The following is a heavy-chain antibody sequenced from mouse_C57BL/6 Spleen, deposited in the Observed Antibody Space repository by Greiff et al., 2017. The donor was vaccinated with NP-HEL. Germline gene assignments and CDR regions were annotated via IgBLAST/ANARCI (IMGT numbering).Heavy chain of an antibody. Sequence: QVQLQQPGAELVRPGTSVKLSCKASGYTFTSYWMHWVKQRPGQGLEWIGVIDPSDSYTNYNQKFKGKATLTVDTSSSTAYMQLSSLTSEDSAVYYCARSPGSSWAWFAYWGQGTLVTVSA. CDR3: ARSPGSSWAWFAY. V-gene: IGHV1-59*01. J-gene: IGHJ3*01. CDR2: IDPSDSYT. CDR1: GYTFTSYW. D-gene: IGHD1-1*01.